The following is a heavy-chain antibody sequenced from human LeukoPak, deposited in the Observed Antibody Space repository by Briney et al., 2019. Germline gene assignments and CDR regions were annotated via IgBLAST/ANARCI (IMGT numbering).Heavy chain of an antibody. V-gene: IGHV4-59*01. CDR3: ARDSRITMVRGDNDAFDI. J-gene: IGHJ3*02. Sequence: SETLSLTCTVSGGSISSYYWSWIRQPPGKGLEWIGYIYYSGSTNYNPSLKSRVTISVDTSKNQFSLKLSSVTAADTAVYYCARDSRITMVRGDNDAFDIWGQGTMVTVSS. CDR1: GGSISSYY. D-gene: IGHD3-10*01. CDR2: IYYSGST.